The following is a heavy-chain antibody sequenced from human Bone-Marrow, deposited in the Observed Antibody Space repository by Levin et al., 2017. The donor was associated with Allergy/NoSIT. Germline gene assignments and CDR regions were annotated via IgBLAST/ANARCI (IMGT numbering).Heavy chain of an antibody. CDR3: ASMRPYGTTGAGFFDD. V-gene: IGHV3-23*01. D-gene: IGHD7-27*01. CDR1: GFSFSATV. CDR2: ITSGGDR. Sequence: GGSLRLSCAASGFSFSATVMSWVRQAPGKGLEWVSVITSGGDRYLADSVKGRFSISRDNSKNTLYLQMNSLRVEDTAVYYCASMRPYGTTGAGFFDDWGQGSLVTVSS. J-gene: IGHJ4*02.